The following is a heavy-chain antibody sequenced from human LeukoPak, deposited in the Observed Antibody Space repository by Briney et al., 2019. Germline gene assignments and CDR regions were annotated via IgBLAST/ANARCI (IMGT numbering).Heavy chain of an antibody. D-gene: IGHD2-15*01. V-gene: IGHV1-69*13. CDR1: GGTFSSYA. CDR2: IIPIFGTA. CDR3: ARAYCSGGSCYPPNWFDP. J-gene: IGHJ5*02. Sequence: SVKVSCKASGGTFSSYAISWVRQAPGQGLEWMGGIIPIFGTANYAQKFQGRVTITADESTSTAYMELSSLRSEDTAVYYCARAYCSGGSCYPPNWFDPWGQGTLVTVSS.